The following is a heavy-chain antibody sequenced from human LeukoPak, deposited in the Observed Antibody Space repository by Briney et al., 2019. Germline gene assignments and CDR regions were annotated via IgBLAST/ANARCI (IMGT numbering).Heavy chain of an antibody. CDR1: GYTFTGYY. CDR2: INPNSGGA. J-gene: IGHJ4*02. D-gene: IGHD3-22*01. V-gene: IGHV1-2*02. CDR3: AREGSSGYSVME. Sequence: ASVKVSRKASGYTFTGYYMHWVRQAPGQGLEWMGWINPNSGGANYAQKFQGRVTMTRDTSISTAYMELSRLRSDDTAVYYCAREGSSGYSVMEWGQGTLVTVSS.